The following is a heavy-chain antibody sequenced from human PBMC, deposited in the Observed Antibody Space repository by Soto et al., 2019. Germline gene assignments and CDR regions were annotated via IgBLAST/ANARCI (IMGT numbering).Heavy chain of an antibody. CDR2: ISYDGGNK. D-gene: IGHD2-2*01. J-gene: IGHJ6*02. V-gene: IGHV3-30*03. CDR3: ARDNLPIRGMDV. Sequence: QVQLVESGGGVVQPGRSLRLSCVDSGFSFSTYAMNWVRQAPGKGLEWVAFISYDGGNKYYGDSVKGRFTISRDNSKNTLYLQMNSLRAEDTAVYYCARDNLPIRGMDVWGQGTTVTVSS. CDR1: GFSFSTYA.